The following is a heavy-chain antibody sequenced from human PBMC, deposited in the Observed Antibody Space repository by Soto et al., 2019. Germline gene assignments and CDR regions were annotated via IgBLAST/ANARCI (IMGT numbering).Heavy chain of an antibody. J-gene: IGHJ4*02. Sequence: SETLSLTCNVSGRSINSYYWSWVRQPPGKGLEWIGYIYDSGITSYNPSLKSRVTMSADTSKNQFSLKLTSVTGADTAVYYCARTYDSNGYANEFDSWGQGTLVTVSS. D-gene: IGHD3-22*01. CDR2: IYDSGIT. CDR3: ARTYDSNGYANEFDS. CDR1: GRSINSYY. V-gene: IGHV4-59*01.